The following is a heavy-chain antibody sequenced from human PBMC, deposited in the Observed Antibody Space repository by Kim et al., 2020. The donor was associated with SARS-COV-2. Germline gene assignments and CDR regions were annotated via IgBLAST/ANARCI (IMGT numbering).Heavy chain of an antibody. V-gene: IGHV3-30-3*01. J-gene: IGHJ6*02. D-gene: IGHD1-26*01. CDR3: ARETGGSYYYYGLDV. CDR2: ISYDGSNK. Sequence: GGSLRLSCAASGFTFSSSAMHWVRQAPGKGLEWVAVISYDGSNKYYADSVKGRFTISRDNSKNTLYLQMNSLRAEDTAVYYCARETGGSYYYYGLDVWGQGTTVTVSS. CDR1: GFTFSSSA.